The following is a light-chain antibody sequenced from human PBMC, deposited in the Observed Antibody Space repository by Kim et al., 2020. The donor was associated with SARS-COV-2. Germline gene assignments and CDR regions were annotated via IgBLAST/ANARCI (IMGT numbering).Light chain of an antibody. CDR1: SSNIESNF. Sequence: QSVLTQPPSVSAAPGQKVTISCSGSSSNIESNFVSWYQKSPGTAPKLLIFDNNRRPSGIPDRFSGSKSGTSATLAITALHTGDEADYYCASWDGSLNTVLFGGGTTLTVL. V-gene: IGLV1-51*01. CDR3: ASWDGSLNTVL. CDR2: DNN. J-gene: IGLJ3*02.